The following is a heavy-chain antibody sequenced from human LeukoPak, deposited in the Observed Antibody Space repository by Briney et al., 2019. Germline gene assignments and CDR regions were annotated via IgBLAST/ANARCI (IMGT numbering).Heavy chain of an antibody. V-gene: IGHV1-2*02. CDR3: TREGRESGDGNSAPDY. J-gene: IGHJ4*02. D-gene: IGHD1-7*01. CDR1: GYTFTGYF. Sequence: ASVKVSCKASGYTFTGYFMHWVRQAPGQGIEWMGWTNPNNGDTSYAQEFQGRVTMTRDTSITTAYMELNSLRSDDTAVYYCTREGRESGDGNSAPDYWGQGTLVTVSS. CDR2: TNPNNGDT.